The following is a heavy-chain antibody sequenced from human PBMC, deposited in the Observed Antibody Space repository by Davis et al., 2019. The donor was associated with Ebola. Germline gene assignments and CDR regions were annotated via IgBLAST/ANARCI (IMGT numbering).Heavy chain of an antibody. V-gene: IGHV3-74*01. CDR3: AKTSSGWAGFDY. Sequence: PGGSLRLSCAASGFTFSTYWMHWVRQAPGKGLVWVSRINRDESGTTYADSVKGRFTISRDNAKNMLDLQMNSLRAEDTAVYYCAKTSSGWAGFDYWGQGTLVTVSS. CDR1: GFTFSTYW. D-gene: IGHD6-19*01. CDR2: INRDESGT. J-gene: IGHJ4*02.